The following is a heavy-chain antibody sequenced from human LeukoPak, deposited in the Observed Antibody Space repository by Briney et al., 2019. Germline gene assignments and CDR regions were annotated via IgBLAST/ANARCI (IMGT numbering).Heavy chain of an antibody. Sequence: ASVKVSCKASGGTFSSYAISWVRQAPGQGLEWMGRISAYNGNTNYAQKLQGRVTMTTDTSTSTAYMELRSLRSDDTAVYYCARDFRPLNWGSSYYFDYWGQGTLVTVSS. V-gene: IGHV1-18*01. CDR3: ARDFRPLNWGSSYYFDY. CDR2: ISAYNGNT. CDR1: GGTFSSYA. D-gene: IGHD7-27*01. J-gene: IGHJ4*02.